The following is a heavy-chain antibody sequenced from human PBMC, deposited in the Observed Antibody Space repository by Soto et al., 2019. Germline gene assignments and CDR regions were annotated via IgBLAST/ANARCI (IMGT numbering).Heavy chain of an antibody. V-gene: IGHV3-30*18. D-gene: IGHD1-26*01. CDR3: AKDRSGSYPFYYGMDV. Sequence: GGSLRLSCAASGFTFSGYGMHWVRQAPGKGLEWVAAISNDGRTKYYADSVKGRFTISRDNSKGTLDLQMNSLRVEDTAIYYCAKDRSGSYPFYYGMDVWGQGTTVTVS. CDR2: ISNDGRTK. CDR1: GFTFSGYG. J-gene: IGHJ6*02.